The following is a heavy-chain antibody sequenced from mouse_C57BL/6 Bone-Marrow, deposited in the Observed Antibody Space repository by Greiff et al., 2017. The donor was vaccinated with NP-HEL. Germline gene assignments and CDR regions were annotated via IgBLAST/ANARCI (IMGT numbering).Heavy chain of an antibody. Sequence: QVQLKQSGAELARPGASVKLSCKASGYTFTSYGISWVKQRTGQGLEWIGEIYPRSGNTYYNEKFKGKATLTADKSSSTAYMELRSLTSEDSAVYFCARDPSYYSNYYFDYWGQGTTLTVSS. D-gene: IGHD2-5*01. CDR2: IYPRSGNT. CDR3: ARDPSYYSNYYFDY. CDR1: GYTFTSYG. J-gene: IGHJ2*01. V-gene: IGHV1-81*01.